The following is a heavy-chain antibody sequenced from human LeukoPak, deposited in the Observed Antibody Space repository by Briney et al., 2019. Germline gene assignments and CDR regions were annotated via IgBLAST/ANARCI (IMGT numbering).Heavy chain of an antibody. J-gene: IGHJ4*02. CDR3: ARERSIGSLDY. CDR2: IKQDGSEK. CDR1: GLTFSTYW. D-gene: IGHD1-26*01. Sequence: GGSLRLSCAASGLTFSTYWMNWVRQPPGKGLEWVASIKQDGSEKYYVDSVKGRFTISRDNAKNSLYLQMNSLRAEDTAVYYCARERSIGSLDYWGQGTLVTVSS. V-gene: IGHV3-7*01.